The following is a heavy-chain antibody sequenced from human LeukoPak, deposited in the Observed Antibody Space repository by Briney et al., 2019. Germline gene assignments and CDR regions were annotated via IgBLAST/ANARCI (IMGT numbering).Heavy chain of an antibody. CDR3: ARDPTAVSPYAFDI. CDR2: IIPIFGTA. V-gene: IGHV1-69*06. CDR1: GSTFSSYA. J-gene: IGHJ3*02. Sequence: VASVKVSCKASGSTFSSYAISWVRQAPGQGLEWMGGIIPIFGTANYAQKFQGRVTITADKSTSTAYMELSSLRSEDTAVYYCARDPTAVSPYAFDIWGQGTMVTVSS. D-gene: IGHD4-23*01.